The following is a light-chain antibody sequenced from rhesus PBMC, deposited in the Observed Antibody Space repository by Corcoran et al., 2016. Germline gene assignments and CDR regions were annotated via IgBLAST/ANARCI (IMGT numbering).Light chain of an antibody. Sequence: QAALPQPRSVSGSPGQAVTISFTGTSTDIGGYNYVSWYQQHPGTAPKLMIYEVSNRPSGVSDRFSGSKAGTTASLTISGLQAEDEADYYCCSNAGSNTYIFGAGTRLTVL. CDR3: CSNAGSNTYI. V-gene: IGLV2-32*02. CDR1: STDIGGYNY. J-gene: IGLJ1*01. CDR2: EVS.